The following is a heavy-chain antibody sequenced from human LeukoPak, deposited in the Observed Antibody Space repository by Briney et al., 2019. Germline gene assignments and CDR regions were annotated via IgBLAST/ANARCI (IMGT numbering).Heavy chain of an antibody. CDR2: MNPNSGNT. CDR3: ATNEGRMTTVTEGTYYGMDV. J-gene: IGHJ6*02. V-gene: IGHV1-8*01. CDR1: GYTFTSYD. D-gene: IGHD4-17*01. Sequence: GASVKVSCKASGYTFTSYDIKWVRQATGQGLEWMGWMNPNSGNTGYAQKFQGRVTMTRNTSISTAYMELSSLRSEDTAVYYCATNEGRMTTVTEGTYYGMDVWGQGTTVTVSS.